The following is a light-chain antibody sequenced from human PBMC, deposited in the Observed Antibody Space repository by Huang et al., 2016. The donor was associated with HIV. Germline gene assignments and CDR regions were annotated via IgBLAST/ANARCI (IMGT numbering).Light chain of an antibody. Sequence: EIVMTQSPATLSVSPGERATLSCRASQSVSSNLAWYQQNPGQAPRLLRYGASTRATGIPARFSGSGSGTEFTLTISSLQSEDFVVYYCQQYNNWPKVFTFGPGTKVDIK. V-gene: IGKV3-15*01. J-gene: IGKJ3*01. CDR2: GAS. CDR3: QQYNNWPKVFT. CDR1: QSVSSN.